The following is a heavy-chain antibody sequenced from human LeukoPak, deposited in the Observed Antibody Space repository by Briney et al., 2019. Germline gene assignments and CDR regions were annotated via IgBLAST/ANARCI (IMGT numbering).Heavy chain of an antibody. J-gene: IGHJ4*02. CDR2: INPNSGGT. Sequence: ASVKVSFKASGYTFTGYYMHWVRQAPGQGPEWMGWINPNSGGTNYAQKFQGRVTMTRDTSISTAYMELSRLRSDDTAVYYCARGRIAVARNPFDYWGQGTLVTVSS. V-gene: IGHV1-2*02. CDR1: GYTFTGYY. CDR3: ARGRIAVARNPFDY. D-gene: IGHD6-19*01.